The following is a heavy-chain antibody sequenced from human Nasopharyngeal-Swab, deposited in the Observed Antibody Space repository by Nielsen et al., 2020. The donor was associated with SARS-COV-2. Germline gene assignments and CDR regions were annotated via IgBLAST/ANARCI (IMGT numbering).Heavy chain of an antibody. CDR2: IYYSGST. CDR3: ARVRPAASYWYFDL. J-gene: IGHJ2*01. D-gene: IGHD2-2*01. Sequence: SETLSLTCTVSGGSISSYYWSWIRQPPGKGLEWIGYIYYSGSTNYNPSLKSRVTISVDTSKNQFSLKLSSVTAADTAVYYCARVRPAASYWYFDLWGRGTLVTASS. CDR1: GGSISSYY. V-gene: IGHV4-59*13.